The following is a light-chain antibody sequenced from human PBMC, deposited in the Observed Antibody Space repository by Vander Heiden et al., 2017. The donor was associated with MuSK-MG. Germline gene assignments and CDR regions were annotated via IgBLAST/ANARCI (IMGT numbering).Light chain of an antibody. CDR3: QESYSTPRT. CDR1: QSISYY. V-gene: IGKV1-39*01. CDR2: AAS. J-gene: IGKJ2*01. Sequence: DIQMPHSPTSLSASVGDRVTITCRASQSISYYLNWYQQKPGKAPKLLIYAASNLQSGVPSRFSGSGSGTDFTLTISSLQPEDFATYYCQESYSTPRTFGQGTKLEIK.